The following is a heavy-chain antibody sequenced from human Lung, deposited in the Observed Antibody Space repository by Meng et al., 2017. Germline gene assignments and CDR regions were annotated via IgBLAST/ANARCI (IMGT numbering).Heavy chain of an antibody. D-gene: IGHD4-11*01. V-gene: IGHV4-34*01. J-gene: IGHJ4*02. Sequence: QVPLQQWGAGLLKPSETLSLTCVVSGGSFSDYYWSWIRPPPGKGLEWIGEINHSGSTNYNPSLESRATISVDTSQNNLSLKLSSVTAADSAVYYCARGPTTMAHDFDYWGQGTLVTGSS. CDR1: GGSFSDYY. CDR2: INHSGST. CDR3: ARGPTTMAHDFDY.